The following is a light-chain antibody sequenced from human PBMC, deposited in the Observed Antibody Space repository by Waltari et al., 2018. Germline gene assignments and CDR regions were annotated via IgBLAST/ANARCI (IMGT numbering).Light chain of an antibody. CDR1: QSVTRY. V-gene: IGKV3-11*01. CDR3: QQRADWPLT. CDR2: DTS. Sequence: EIVLRQSPGTLSLSPGERATLSCRASQSVTRYLAWYQQKPGLAPRLLIYDTSNRATGIPARFIGSGSGTDFSLTITSLESEDFAVYYCQQRADWPLTFGGGTKVEIK. J-gene: IGKJ4*01.